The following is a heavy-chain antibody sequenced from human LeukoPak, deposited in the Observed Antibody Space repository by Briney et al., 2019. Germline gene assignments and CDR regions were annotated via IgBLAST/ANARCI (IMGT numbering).Heavy chain of an antibody. J-gene: IGHJ4*02. Sequence: SETLSLTCGVSGYSINSGYYWGWIRQSPGKGLEWLGSLYHSGSSFYNPSLKSRVTISVDTSKNQFSLKLRSVTAADSAVCYCAREGTYYYESTGYRIFDYWGQGILVTVSS. D-gene: IGHD3-22*01. CDR2: LYHSGSS. V-gene: IGHV4-38-2*02. CDR3: AREGTYYYESTGYRIFDY. CDR1: GYSINSGYY.